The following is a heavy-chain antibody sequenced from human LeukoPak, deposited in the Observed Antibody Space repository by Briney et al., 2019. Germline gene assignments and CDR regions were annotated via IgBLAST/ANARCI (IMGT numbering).Heavy chain of an antibody. CDR3: ARAAGGSSADAFDI. CDR2: IYYSGST. Sequence: SETLSLTCTVSGGSISSYYWSWIRQPPGKGLEWIGYIYYSGSTNYNPSLKSRVTISVDTSKNQFSLKLSSVTAADTAVYYCARAAGGSSADAFDIWGQGTMVTVSS. V-gene: IGHV4-59*01. D-gene: IGHD3-16*01. CDR1: GGSISSYY. J-gene: IGHJ3*02.